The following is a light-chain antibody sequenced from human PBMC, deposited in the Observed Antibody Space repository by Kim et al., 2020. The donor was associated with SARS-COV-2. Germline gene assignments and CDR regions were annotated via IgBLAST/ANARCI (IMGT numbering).Light chain of an antibody. V-gene: IGKV3-11*01. J-gene: IGKJ5*01. CDR3: QQRTNWPIT. CDR2: DAS. CDR1: QNVGTY. Sequence: EIVLTQSPATLSLSPGERATLSCRASQNVGTYLAWYQQKPGQVPRLFIYDASNKASGIPPRFSGSGSGTDFSLTISSLEPEDFAIYYCQQRTNWPITFGQGTRLEIK.